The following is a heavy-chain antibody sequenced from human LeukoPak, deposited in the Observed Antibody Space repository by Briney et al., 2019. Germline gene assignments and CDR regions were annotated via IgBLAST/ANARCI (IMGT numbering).Heavy chain of an antibody. Sequence: KTSETLSLTCTVSGGSISSYYWSWIRQPPGKGLEWIGYIYYSGSTNYNPSLKSRVTISVDTSKNQFSLKLSSVTAADTAVYYCAREDSSGWLLFDYWGQGTLVTVSS. CDR1: GGSISSYY. J-gene: IGHJ4*02. CDR3: AREDSSGWLLFDY. V-gene: IGHV4-59*01. CDR2: IYYSGST. D-gene: IGHD6-19*01.